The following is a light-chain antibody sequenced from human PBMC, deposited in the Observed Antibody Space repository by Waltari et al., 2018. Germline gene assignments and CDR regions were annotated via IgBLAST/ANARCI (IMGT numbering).Light chain of an antibody. CDR2: EVT. J-gene: IGLJ3*02. CDR3: SSYAGGSWV. Sequence: QSALTQPPSASGSPGQSVTISCTGTSSDVGGLNYVSWYQQNPGKVPKLMIYEVTKRPSGVPDRFSGSKSGNTASLTVSGLQTEDEADYYCSSYAGGSWVFGGGTKLTVL. CDR1: SSDVGGLNY. V-gene: IGLV2-8*01.